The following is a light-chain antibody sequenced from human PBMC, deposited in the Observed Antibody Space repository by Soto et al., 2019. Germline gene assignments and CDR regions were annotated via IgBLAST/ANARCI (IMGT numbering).Light chain of an antibody. CDR2: GAF. V-gene: IGKV3-20*01. Sequence: EIVLTQSPGTRSLSPGERATLSCRASQRVGSDYLAWYQQKPGQPPSLLIYGAFHRATGVPGRFSGTGSGTDFTLTISRVEPEDFAVYYCQQYGGPPYIFGQGTKLDIK. CDR1: QRVGSDY. CDR3: QQYGGPPYI. J-gene: IGKJ2*01.